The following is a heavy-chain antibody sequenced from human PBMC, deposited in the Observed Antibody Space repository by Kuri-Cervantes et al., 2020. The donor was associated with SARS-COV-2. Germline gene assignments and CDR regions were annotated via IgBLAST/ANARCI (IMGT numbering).Heavy chain of an antibody. V-gene: IGHV4-38-2*01. Sequence: SGTLTLTCAAYGGSFSGYYWGWIRQPPGKGLEWIGSIYHSGSTYYTPSLKSRVTISVDTSKNQFSLKLSSVTAADTAVYYCARHSYDFWSGSEPFDYWGQGTLVTVSS. D-gene: IGHD3-3*01. CDR2: IYHSGST. J-gene: IGHJ4*02. CDR3: ARHSYDFWSGSEPFDY. CDR1: GGSFSGYY.